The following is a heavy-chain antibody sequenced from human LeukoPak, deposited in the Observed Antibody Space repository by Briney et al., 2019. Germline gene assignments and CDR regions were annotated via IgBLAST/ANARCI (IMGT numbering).Heavy chain of an antibody. Sequence: SETLSLTCTVSGDSISSDYWSWIRQPPAKGLERIAYIYDSVSTNYNPSLKSRVTISADTSKNQFSLRVTSVTAADTAVYYCARGWRDGYNFRYWGQGALVTVSS. V-gene: IGHV4-59*08. CDR3: ARGWRDGYNFRY. D-gene: IGHD5-24*01. CDR1: GDSISSDY. CDR2: IYDSVST. J-gene: IGHJ4*02.